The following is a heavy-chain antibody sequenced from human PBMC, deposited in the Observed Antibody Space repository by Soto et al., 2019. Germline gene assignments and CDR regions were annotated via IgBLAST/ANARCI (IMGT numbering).Heavy chain of an antibody. CDR2: IYYSGST. CDR3: ARLVIAVAGSIGWFDP. J-gene: IGHJ5*02. D-gene: IGHD6-19*01. CDR1: GGSISSSSYY. Sequence: SETLSLTCTVSGGSISSSSYYWGWIRHPPGKGLEWIGSIYYSGSTYYNPSLKSRVTISVDTSKNQFSLKLSSVTAADTAVYYCARLVIAVAGSIGWFDPWGQGTLVTVSS. V-gene: IGHV4-39*01.